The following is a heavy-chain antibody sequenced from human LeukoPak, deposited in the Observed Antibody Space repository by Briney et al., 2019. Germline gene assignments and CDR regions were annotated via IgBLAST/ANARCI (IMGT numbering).Heavy chain of an antibody. J-gene: IGHJ3*02. V-gene: IGHV3-33*01. CDR1: GITFSSYG. D-gene: IGHD3-10*01. Sequence: GGSLRLSCAASGITFSSYGMHWVRQAPGKGLEWVAVIWYDGSNKYYADSVKGRFTISRDNSKNTLYLQMNSLRAEDTAVYYCARDRPVGYYYGSKRDAFDIWGQGTVVTVSS. CDR3: ARDRPVGYYYGSKRDAFDI. CDR2: IWYDGSNK.